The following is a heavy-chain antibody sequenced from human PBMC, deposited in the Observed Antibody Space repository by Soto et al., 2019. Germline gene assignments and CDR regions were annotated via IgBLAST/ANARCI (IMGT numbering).Heavy chain of an antibody. Sequence: PGGSLRLSCAASGFTVSSNYMSWVRQAPGKGLEWVSVIFSGGSTYYADSVKGRFTISRDNSKNTLYLQMNSLRAEDTAVYYCAKDRRATSSDYWGQGTLVTVSS. CDR2: IFSGGST. V-gene: IGHV3-66*01. J-gene: IGHJ4*02. CDR1: GFTVSSNY. D-gene: IGHD1-26*01. CDR3: AKDRRATSSDY.